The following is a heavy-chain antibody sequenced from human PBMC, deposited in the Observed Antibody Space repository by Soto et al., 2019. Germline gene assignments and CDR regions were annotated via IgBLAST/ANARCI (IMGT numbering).Heavy chain of an antibody. Sequence: LKISCKGSGYSFTSYWISWVRQMPGKGLEWMGRIDPSDSYTNYSPSFQGHVTISADKSISTAYLQWSSLKASDTAMYYCARQGVVVPAAEDYYYGMDVWGQGTTVTVSS. V-gene: IGHV5-10-1*01. CDR2: IDPSDSYT. J-gene: IGHJ6*02. D-gene: IGHD2-2*01. CDR3: ARQGVVVPAAEDYYYGMDV. CDR1: GYSFTSYW.